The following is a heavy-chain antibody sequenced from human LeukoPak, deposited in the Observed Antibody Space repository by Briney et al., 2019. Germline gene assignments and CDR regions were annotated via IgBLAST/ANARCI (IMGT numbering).Heavy chain of an antibody. CDR2: ISYDGNHK. J-gene: IGHJ4*02. CDR3: AKTGIVRGVIPYLFDY. CDR1: VFTFSNYD. Sequence: GRSLRLSCGASVFTFSNYDMLWVRQAPGKGLEWVTVISYDGNHKYYADSVKGRFTISRDNSKNMLYLQMNSLRAEDTAVYYCAKTGIVRGVIPYLFDYWGQGTLVTVSS. D-gene: IGHD3-10*01. V-gene: IGHV3-30*18.